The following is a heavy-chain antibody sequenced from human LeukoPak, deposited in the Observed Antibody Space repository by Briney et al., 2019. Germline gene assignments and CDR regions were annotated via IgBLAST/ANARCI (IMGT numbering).Heavy chain of an antibody. D-gene: IGHD3-10*01. Sequence: SETLSLTCTVSGGSISSHYWSWIRQPPGKGLEWIGYIYYSGSTKYNPSLQSRVNISIDTSQNQFSLKLTSVTATDTAVYYCARGQRGWFGELSGKNYYHMDVWGKGTTVTVSS. CDR1: GGSISSHY. V-gene: IGHV4-59*11. J-gene: IGHJ6*03. CDR2: IYYSGST. CDR3: ARGQRGWFGELSGKNYYHMDV.